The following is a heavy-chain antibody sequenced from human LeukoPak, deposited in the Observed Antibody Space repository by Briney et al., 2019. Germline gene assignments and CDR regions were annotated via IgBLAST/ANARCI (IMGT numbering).Heavy chain of an antibody. J-gene: IGHJ4*02. Sequence: SETLSLTCTVSGGSISSSSYYWGWIRQPPGKGLEWIGSIYYSGSTYYNPSLKSRVTISVDTSKNQFSLKLSSVTAADTAVYYCARDWVEMATIRDVDDYWGQGTLVTVSS. CDR1: GGSISSSSYY. D-gene: IGHD5-24*01. CDR3: ARDWVEMATIRDVDDY. CDR2: IYYSGST. V-gene: IGHV4-39*07.